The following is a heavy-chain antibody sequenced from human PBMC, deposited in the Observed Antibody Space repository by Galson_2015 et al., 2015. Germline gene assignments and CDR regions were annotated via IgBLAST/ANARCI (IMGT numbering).Heavy chain of an antibody. CDR1: GFTVSSNY. J-gene: IGHJ4*02. Sequence: SLRLSCAASGFTVSSNYMSWVRQAPGKGLEWVSVIYSGGSTYYADSVKGRFTISRDNSKNTLYLQMNSLRAEDTAVYYCAGAKDQLLYWGFDYWGQGTLVTVSS. CDR3: AGAKDQLLYWGFDY. V-gene: IGHV3-66*01. D-gene: IGHD2-2*02. CDR2: IYSGGST.